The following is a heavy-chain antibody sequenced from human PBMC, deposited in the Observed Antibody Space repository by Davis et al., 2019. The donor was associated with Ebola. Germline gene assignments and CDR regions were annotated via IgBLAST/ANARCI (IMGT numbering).Heavy chain of an antibody. CDR3: ARVHSSGPKFDY. V-gene: IGHV4-39*07. CDR2: IYYSGST. CDR1: GGSISSRSHF. Sequence: MPSETLSLTCTVSGGSISSRSHFWGWIRQSPEKGLEWIGTIYYSGSTYYNPSLKSRVTISVDTSKNQFSLKLSSVTAADTAVYYCARVHSSGPKFDYWGQGTLVTVSS. D-gene: IGHD3-22*01. J-gene: IGHJ4*02.